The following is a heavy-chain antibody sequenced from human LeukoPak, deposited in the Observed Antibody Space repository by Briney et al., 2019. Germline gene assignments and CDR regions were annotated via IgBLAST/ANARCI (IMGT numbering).Heavy chain of an antibody. V-gene: IGHV4-39*01. CDR3: ARHEKKLKPGIAVAGTRAYYYYYMDV. D-gene: IGHD6-19*01. J-gene: IGHJ6*03. CDR1: GGSISSSSYY. CDR2: IYYSGST. Sequence: SETLSLACTVSGGSISSSSYYWGWIRQPPGKGLEWIGSIYYSGSTYYNPSLKSRVTISVDTSKNQFSLKLSSVTAADTAVYYCARHEKKLKPGIAVAGTRAYYYYYMDVWGKGTTVAISS.